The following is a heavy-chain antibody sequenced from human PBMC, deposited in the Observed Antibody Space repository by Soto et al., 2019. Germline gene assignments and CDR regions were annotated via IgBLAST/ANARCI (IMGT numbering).Heavy chain of an antibody. D-gene: IGHD3-3*01. CDR3: AREGRYLDFWSVYCSDQRGLFFDY. J-gene: IGHJ4*02. CDR1: GCTFSSYW. Sequence: GGSLRLSCAASGCTFSSYWMSWVRQAPGKGLEWVANIKQDGSEKYYVDSVKGRFTISRDNAKNSLYLQMNSLRAEDTAVYYCAREGRYLDFWSVYCSDQRGLFFDYWGQGNLVIV. V-gene: IGHV3-7*05. CDR2: IKQDGSEK.